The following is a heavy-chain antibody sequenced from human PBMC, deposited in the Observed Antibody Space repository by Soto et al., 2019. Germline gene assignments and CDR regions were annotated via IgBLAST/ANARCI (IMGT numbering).Heavy chain of an antibody. CDR2: ISSDGSLE. CDR1: EFTFSHYP. D-gene: IGHD1-26*01. Sequence: GGSLRLSCIASEFTFSHYPLQWIRQAQGRGLEWVAAISSDGSLEYYADSVKGRFTNSRDNSHNTLFLQVNGLKPEDTALYYCSRYPAPIAGSYTLYFLFGLDVWGRGTTVTVSS. V-gene: IGHV3-30-3*01. J-gene: IGHJ6*02. CDR3: SRYPAPIAGSYTLYFLFGLDV.